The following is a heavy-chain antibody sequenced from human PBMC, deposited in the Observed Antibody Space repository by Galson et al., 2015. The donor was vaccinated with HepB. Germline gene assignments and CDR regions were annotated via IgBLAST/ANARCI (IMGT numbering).Heavy chain of an antibody. CDR1: GFSFSSHE. D-gene: IGHD3-10*01. V-gene: IGHV3-64*02. CDR2: FSDNGRST. CDR3: ARGRMYGSGTAKYSGLDV. J-gene: IGHJ6*02. Sequence: SLRLSCASSGFSFSSHEMHWVRQAPGKGLEYVSGFSDNGRSTKYADSVKGRFTISRDYSKNTLYLQMASLKTEDMAVYYCARGRMYGSGTAKYSGLDVWGQGTTVTVSS.